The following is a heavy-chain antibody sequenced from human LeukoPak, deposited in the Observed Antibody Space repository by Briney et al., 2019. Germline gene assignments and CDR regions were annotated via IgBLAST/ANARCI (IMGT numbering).Heavy chain of an antibody. CDR1: GFTFSNHG. Sequence: GGSLRLSCAASGFTFSNHGMHWVRQAPGKGLEWVSVIYSGGSTRSADSVKGRFTIVRDTSKNTLYLQMNSLRAEDTAIYYCVREAGIAAAGSSDYYFDYWGQGTLVTVSS. CDR3: VREAGIAAAGSSDYYFDY. J-gene: IGHJ4*02. D-gene: IGHD6-13*01. V-gene: IGHV3-NL1*01. CDR2: IYSGGST.